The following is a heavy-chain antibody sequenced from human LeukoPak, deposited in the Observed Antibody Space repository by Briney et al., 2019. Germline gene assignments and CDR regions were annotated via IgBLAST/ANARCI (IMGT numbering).Heavy chain of an antibody. CDR2: ISYDGSNK. D-gene: IGHD3-10*01. CDR1: GFTFSSYA. Sequence: GGSLRLSCAASGFTFSSYAMHWVRQAPGKGLEWVAVISYDGSNKYYADSVKGRFTISRDNSKNTLYLQMNSLRAEDTAVYYCAKDSADYYGSGRRLDYWGQGTLVTVSS. V-gene: IGHV3-30*04. CDR3: AKDSADYYGSGRRLDY. J-gene: IGHJ4*02.